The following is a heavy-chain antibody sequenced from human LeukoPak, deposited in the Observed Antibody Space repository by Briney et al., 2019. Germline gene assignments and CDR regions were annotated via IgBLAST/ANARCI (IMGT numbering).Heavy chain of an antibody. CDR1: GYRFTSYW. D-gene: IGHD2-15*01. V-gene: IGHV5-51*01. Sequence: GESLQISCKGSGYRFTSYWIVWVRQMPGKGLEWMGIIYPGDSDTRYSPSFQGQVTISADKSISTAYLQWNSLKASDTAMYYCAISRGYPGRFDRWGQGTLVTVSS. J-gene: IGHJ5*02. CDR3: AISRGYPGRFDR. CDR2: IYPGDSDT.